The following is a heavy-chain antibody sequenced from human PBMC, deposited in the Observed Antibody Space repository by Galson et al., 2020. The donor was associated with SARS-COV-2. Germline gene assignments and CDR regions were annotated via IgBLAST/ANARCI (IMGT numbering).Heavy chain of an antibody. Sequence: GGSLRLSCAAAGFTFSNYGFHWVRQAPGRGLEWVAFISYDGSNKFYEDSMKGRFTISRDNSKNTLYLQMNALRAEDTAVYYCAKGGPGTGGGDWVDPWGQGTLVTVSS. CDR3: AKGGPGTGGGDWVDP. J-gene: IGHJ5*02. CDR2: ISYDGSNK. V-gene: IGHV3-30*18. CDR1: GFTFSNYG. D-gene: IGHD1-1*01.